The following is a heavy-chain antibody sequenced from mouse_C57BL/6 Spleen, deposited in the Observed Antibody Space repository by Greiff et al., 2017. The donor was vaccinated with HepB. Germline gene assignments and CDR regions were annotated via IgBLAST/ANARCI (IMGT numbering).Heavy chain of an antibody. V-gene: IGHV1-54*01. D-gene: IGHD2-5*01. CDR3: ARYYSNPYCYFDF. CDR2: INPGSGGT. J-gene: IGHJ1*03. Sequence: VQLQQSGAELVRPGTSVKVSCKASGYAFTNYLIEWVKQRPGQGLEWIGVINPGSGGTNYNEKFKGKATLTADKSSSTAYMQLSSLTSEDSAVYFCARYYSNPYCYFDFWGTGTTVTVSS. CDR1: GYAFTNYL.